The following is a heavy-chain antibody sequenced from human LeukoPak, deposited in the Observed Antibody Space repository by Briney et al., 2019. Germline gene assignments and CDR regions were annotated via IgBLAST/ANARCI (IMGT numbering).Heavy chain of an antibody. D-gene: IGHD3-10*01. CDR1: GFTFSSYA. J-gene: IGHJ6*03. V-gene: IGHV3-23*01. CDR2: ISGSGGST. Sequence: GGSLRLSCAASGFTFSSYAMSWVRQAPGKGLEWVSAISGSGGSTYYADSVKGRFTISRDNAKNSLYLQMNSLRAEDTAVYYCARVGELIYFYYMDVWGKGTTVTVSS. CDR3: ARVGELIYFYYMDV.